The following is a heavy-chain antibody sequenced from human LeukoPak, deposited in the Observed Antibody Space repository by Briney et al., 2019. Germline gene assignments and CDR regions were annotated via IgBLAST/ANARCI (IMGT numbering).Heavy chain of an antibody. J-gene: IGHJ4*02. Sequence: SETLSLTCTVSGYSISSGCYWGWIRQPPGKGLEWIGSIYHSGSTYYNLSLKSRVTISVDTSKNQFSLKLSSVTAADTAVYYCARAPYSSSWYDYWGQGTLVTVSS. D-gene: IGHD6-13*01. V-gene: IGHV4-38-2*02. CDR2: IYHSGST. CDR3: ARAPYSSSWYDY. CDR1: GYSISSGCY.